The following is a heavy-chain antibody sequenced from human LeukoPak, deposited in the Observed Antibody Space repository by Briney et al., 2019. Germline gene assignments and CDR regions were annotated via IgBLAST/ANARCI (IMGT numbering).Heavy chain of an antibody. Sequence: GGSLRLSCVASGFTLRNAWMSWVRQAPGKGLEWVGHIKSKTEGGTADYAAPVKGRFTISRDDSENTLFLQMNSLKTEDTAVYYCSTGGNLEYWGQGTLVTVSS. CDR1: GFTLRNAW. J-gene: IGHJ4*02. V-gene: IGHV3-15*01. CDR3: STGGNLEY. CDR2: IKSKTEGGTA.